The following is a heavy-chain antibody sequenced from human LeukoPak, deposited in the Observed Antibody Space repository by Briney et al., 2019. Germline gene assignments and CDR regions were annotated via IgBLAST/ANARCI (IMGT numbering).Heavy chain of an antibody. CDR3: ARGRQGSYYYGSGSYFY. CDR2: INHSGST. D-gene: IGHD3-10*01. CDR1: DGSFSGYY. J-gene: IGHJ4*02. V-gene: IGHV4-34*01. Sequence: WETLSLTCAVYDGSFSGYYWSWIRQPPGKGLEWIGEINHSGSTNYNPSLKSRVTISVDTSKNQFSLKLSSVTAADTAVYYCARGRQGSYYYGSGSYFYWGQGTLVTVSS.